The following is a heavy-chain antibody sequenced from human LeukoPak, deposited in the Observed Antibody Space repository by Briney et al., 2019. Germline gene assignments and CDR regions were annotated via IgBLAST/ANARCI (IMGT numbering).Heavy chain of an antibody. CDR2: ISSSSSYI. CDR1: GFTFSSYS. CDR3: ARGLSITMVRGVITDYFDY. V-gene: IGHV3-21*01. Sequence: GGSLRLSCEASGFTFSSYSVNWVRQAPGKGLEWVSSISSSSSYIYYADSVKGRFTISRDNAKNSLYLQMNSLRAEDTAVYYCARGLSITMVRGVITDYFDYWGQGTLVTVSS. J-gene: IGHJ4*02. D-gene: IGHD3-10*01.